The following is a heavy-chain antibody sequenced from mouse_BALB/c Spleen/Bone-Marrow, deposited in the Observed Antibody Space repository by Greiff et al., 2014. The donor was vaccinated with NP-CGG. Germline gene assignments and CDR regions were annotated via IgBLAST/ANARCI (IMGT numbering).Heavy chain of an antibody. J-gene: IGHJ3*01. CDR2: INASNGDT. V-gene: IGHV1S81*02. Sequence: VQLQQPGAELVKPGASVKLSCKASGYTFNSYYMYWVKERPGQGLEWIGEINASNGDTNFNEKFKSKATMTVDKSSSTAYMQLSSLTSEDSAVYYCTREGAYWGQGTLVTVSA. CDR1: GYTFNSYY. CDR3: TREGAY.